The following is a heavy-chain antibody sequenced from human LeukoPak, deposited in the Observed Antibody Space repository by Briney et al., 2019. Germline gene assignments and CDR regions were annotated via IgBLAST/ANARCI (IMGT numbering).Heavy chain of an antibody. V-gene: IGHV4-61*01. Sequence: ASETLSLTCTVSGGSISSSSYYWGWIRQPPGKGLEWIGYIYYSGSTNYNPSLKSRVTISVDTSKNQFSLKLSSVTAADTAVYYCARDRLQLQSWGQGTLVTVSS. CDR1: GGSISSSSYY. D-gene: IGHD1-1*01. CDR2: IYYSGST. CDR3: ARDRLQLQS. J-gene: IGHJ5*02.